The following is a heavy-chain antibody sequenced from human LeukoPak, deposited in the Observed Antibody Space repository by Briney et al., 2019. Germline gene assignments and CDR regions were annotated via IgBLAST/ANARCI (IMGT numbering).Heavy chain of an antibody. CDR2: INHSGST. D-gene: IGHD3-22*01. CDR1: GGSFSGYY. Sequence: PSETLSLTCAVYGGSFSGYYWSWIRQPPGKGLEWIGEINHSGSTNYNPSLKSRVTISVDTSKNQFSLKLSSVTAADTAVYYCARVIDCDSSGYYLGYWGQGTRVTVSS. V-gene: IGHV4-34*01. CDR3: ARVIDCDSSGYYLGY. J-gene: IGHJ4*02.